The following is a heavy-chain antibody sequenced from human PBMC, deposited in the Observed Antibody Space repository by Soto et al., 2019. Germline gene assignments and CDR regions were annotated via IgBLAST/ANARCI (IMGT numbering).Heavy chain of an antibody. J-gene: IGHJ4*02. CDR1: GFTVSGNY. D-gene: IGHD3-10*01. CDR2: IYSGGST. Sequence: PGGSLRLSCAASGFTVSGNYMSWVRQAPGKGLEWVSVIYSGGSTYYADSVKGRFTISRDNSKNTLYLQMNSLRAEDTAVYYRARERSDGSGSPFDYWGQGTLVTVSS. CDR3: ARERSDGSGSPFDY. V-gene: IGHV3-53*01.